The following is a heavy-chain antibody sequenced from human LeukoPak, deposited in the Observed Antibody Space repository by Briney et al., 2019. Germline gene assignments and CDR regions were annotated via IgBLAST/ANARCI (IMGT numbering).Heavy chain of an antibody. V-gene: IGHV1-69*04. D-gene: IGHD2-21*01. CDR1: GGTFSSYA. J-gene: IGHJ6*02. CDR3: ARDTSLYSSDYYYYYGMDV. CDR2: IIPILGIA. Sequence: ASVKVSCKASGGTFSSYAISWVRQAPGQGLEWMGRIIPILGIANYAQKFQGRVTITADKSTSTAYMELSSLRSEDTAVYYCARDTSLYSSDYYYYYGMDVWGQGTTVTVSS.